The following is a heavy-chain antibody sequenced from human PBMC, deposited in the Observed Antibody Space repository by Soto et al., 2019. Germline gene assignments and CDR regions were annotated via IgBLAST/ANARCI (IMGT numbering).Heavy chain of an antibody. CDR1: GVTFSTYA. J-gene: IGHJ4*02. CDR3: AKERSSGWSLDY. Sequence: EVQLLESGGGLVQPGGSLRLSCAASGVTFSTYAMNWVRQAPGKGLEWVSGISGSGDSTYYADSVKGRFTVSRDNSKNTLYLQMNSLRAEDTAVFYCAKERSSGWSLDYWGQGTLVTVSS. V-gene: IGHV3-23*01. D-gene: IGHD6-19*01. CDR2: ISGSGDST.